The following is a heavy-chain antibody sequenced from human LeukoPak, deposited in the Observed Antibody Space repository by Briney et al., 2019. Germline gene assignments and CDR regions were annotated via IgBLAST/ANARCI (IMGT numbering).Heavy chain of an antibody. V-gene: IGHV3-7*03. CDR3: ARDRLAVAGTGN. CDR2: IKQDGSEK. D-gene: IGHD6-19*01. Sequence: GGSLRLSCAASGCTFSSYWMSWVRQAPGKGLEWVANIKQDGSEKYYVDSVKGRFTISRDNAKNSLYLQMNSLRAEDTAVYYCARDRLAVAGTGNWGQGTLVTVSS. J-gene: IGHJ4*02. CDR1: GCTFSSYW.